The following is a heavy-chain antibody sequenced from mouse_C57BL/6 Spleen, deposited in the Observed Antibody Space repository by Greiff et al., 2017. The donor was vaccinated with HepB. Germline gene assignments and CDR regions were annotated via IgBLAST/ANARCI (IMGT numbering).Heavy chain of an antibody. V-gene: IGHV1-76*01. CDR2: IYPGSGNT. CDR3: ARQGGGRVGYFDV. CDR1: GYTFTDYY. J-gene: IGHJ1*03. Sequence: QVQLQQSGAELVRPGASVKLSCKASGYTFTDYYINWVKQRPGQGLEWIARIYPGSGNTYYNEKFKGKATLTAEKSSSTAYMQPSSLTSEDSAVYFCARQGGGRVGYFDVWGTGTTVTVSS.